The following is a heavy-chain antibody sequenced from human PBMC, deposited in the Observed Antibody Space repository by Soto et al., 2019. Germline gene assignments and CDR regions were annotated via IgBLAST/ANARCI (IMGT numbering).Heavy chain of an antibody. V-gene: IGHV5-51*01. CDR3: ARTAAAGKNYYAMDV. Sequence: PGESLKISCKGSGYSFTSCWIGWVRQMPGKGLELMGIIYPGDSDTRYSPSFQGQVTISADKSISTAYLQWSSLKASDTAMYYCARTAAAGKNYYAMDVWGQGTTVTV. J-gene: IGHJ6*02. CDR2: IYPGDSDT. D-gene: IGHD6-13*01. CDR1: GYSFTSCW.